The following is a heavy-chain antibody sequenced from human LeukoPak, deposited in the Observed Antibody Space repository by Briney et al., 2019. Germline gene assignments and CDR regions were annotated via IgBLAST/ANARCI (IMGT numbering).Heavy chain of an antibody. D-gene: IGHD4-17*01. CDR3: AGLLDYGDYGDAFDI. CDR2: IYYSGST. CDR1: GGSIRSYY. V-gene: IGHV4-59*08. J-gene: IGHJ3*02. Sequence: PSETLSLTCTVSGGSIRSYYWSWIRQPPGKGLEWIGYIYYSGSTNYNPSLKSRVTISVDTSKNQFSLKLSSVTAADTAVYYCAGLLDYGDYGDAFDIWGQGTMVTVSS.